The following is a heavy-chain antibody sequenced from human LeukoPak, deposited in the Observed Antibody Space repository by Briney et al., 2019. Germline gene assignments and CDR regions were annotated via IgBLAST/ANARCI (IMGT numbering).Heavy chain of an antibody. CDR2: ITGNGGTT. V-gene: IGHV3-23*01. CDR3: VATRVCGGVLLRPNCLYFEN. J-gene: IGHJ4*02. Sequence: PGGSLRLSCAASGFTVNTNYMSWVRQAPGKGLEWVSGITGNGGTTYYADSVKGRFTISRDNSKNTLYLQMNSLRAEDTAVYYCVATRVCGGVLLRPNCLYFENWGQGTLVSVSS. D-gene: IGHD3-10*01. CDR1: GFTVNTNY.